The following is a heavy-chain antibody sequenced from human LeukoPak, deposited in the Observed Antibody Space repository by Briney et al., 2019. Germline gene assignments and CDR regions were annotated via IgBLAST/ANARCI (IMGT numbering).Heavy chain of an antibody. J-gene: IGHJ6*03. V-gene: IGHV3-73*01. CDR2: IRSKANSYAT. D-gene: IGHD6-6*01. CDR3: TRHPPLKYSSSSNYYMDV. Sequence: GGSLRLSCAASGFTFSGSAMHWVRQASGKGLEWVGRIRSKANSYATAYAASVKGRFTISRDDSKNTAYLQMSSLKTEDTAVYYCTRHPPLKYSSSSNYYMDVWGKGTTVTVSS. CDR1: GFTFSGSA.